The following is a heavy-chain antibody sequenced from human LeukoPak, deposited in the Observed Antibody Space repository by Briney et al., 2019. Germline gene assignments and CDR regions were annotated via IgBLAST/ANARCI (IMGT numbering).Heavy chain of an antibody. V-gene: IGHV1-2*02. CDR2: INLKSGGT. D-gene: IGHD3-10*01. J-gene: IGHJ4*02. Sequence: ASVKVSCKVSGYTFTDYYMHWVRQAPGQGLEWMGWINLKSGGTNCAQKFQGRVTMTRDTSTNTAYMEVSRLRSDDTAVYYCARGYASESYYNGPAYWGQGTLVTVSS. CDR3: ARGYASESYYNGPAY. CDR1: GYTFTDYY.